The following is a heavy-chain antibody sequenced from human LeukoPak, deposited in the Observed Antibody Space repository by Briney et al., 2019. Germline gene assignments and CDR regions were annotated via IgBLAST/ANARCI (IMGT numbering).Heavy chain of an antibody. CDR3: ATETIGRHYDY. CDR1: GVTFSACG. V-gene: IGHV3-21*01. Sequence: PGGSLRLSCAASGVTFSACGVNWVRQAPGKGLEWVSSIAPTGTDRYYADSVRARFTISRDNAKNSMYLQMDSLRDEDTAVYYCATETIGRHYDYWGQGTLLTVSS. J-gene: IGHJ4*02. CDR2: IAPTGTDR. D-gene: IGHD1-14*01.